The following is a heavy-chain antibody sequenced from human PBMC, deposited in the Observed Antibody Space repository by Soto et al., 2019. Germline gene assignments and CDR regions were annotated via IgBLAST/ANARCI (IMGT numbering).Heavy chain of an antibody. CDR2: IDPDGSDT. CDR3: ATMAGTYPY. D-gene: IGHD1-26*01. V-gene: IGHV3-74*01. J-gene: IGHJ4*02. CDR1: GLNCSRFP. Sequence: PVGSLRLSCAASGLNCSRFPMRWVRQAPGKGLVWVSRIDPDGSDTTYADSVKGRFTISRDNAKNIVYLQMSSLRAEDTALYYCATMAGTYPYWGQGTLVTVSS.